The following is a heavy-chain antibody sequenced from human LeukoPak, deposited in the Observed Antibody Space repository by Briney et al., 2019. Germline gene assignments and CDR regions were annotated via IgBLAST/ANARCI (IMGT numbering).Heavy chain of an antibody. Sequence: SGGSLRLSCAASGFTFSSYAMHWVRQAPGKGLEWVAVISYDGSNTYYADSVQGRFTISRDNSKNTLYLQMNSLRADDTAVYYCARDPPYYDTNIDAFDIWGQGTMVTVSS. D-gene: IGHD3-22*01. J-gene: IGHJ3*02. CDR1: GFTFSSYA. V-gene: IGHV3-30*04. CDR3: ARDPPYYDTNIDAFDI. CDR2: ISYDGSNT.